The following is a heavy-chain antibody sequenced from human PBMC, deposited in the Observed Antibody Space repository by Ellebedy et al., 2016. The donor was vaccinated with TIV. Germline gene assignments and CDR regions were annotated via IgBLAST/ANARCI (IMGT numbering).Heavy chain of an antibody. D-gene: IGHD6-13*01. CDR3: AREDSTGWFWDY. Sequence: ASVKVSCXASGYSFASYGISWVRQAPGQGLEWMGWISTYNGKTESAQKLQGRVTMTTTTSRSTVYMELRSLRSDDTAVYYCAREDSTGWFWDYWGQGTLVTVSS. CDR1: GYSFASYG. V-gene: IGHV1-18*01. CDR2: ISTYNGKT. J-gene: IGHJ4*02.